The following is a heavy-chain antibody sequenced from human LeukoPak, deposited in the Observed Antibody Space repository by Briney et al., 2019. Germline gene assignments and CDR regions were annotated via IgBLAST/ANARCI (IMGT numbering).Heavy chain of an antibody. CDR1: GFTFSNYS. CDR3: ARDRHTAMVYYYYYMDV. V-gene: IGHV3-21*04. J-gene: IGHJ6*03. CDR2: ISPSSHYI. D-gene: IGHD5-18*01. Sequence: GGSLRLSCAGSGFTFSNYSINWVRQAPGKGREWVSSISPSSHYIYYADSVRGRFTISRDNARNSLYLQMNSLRDEDTAVYYCARDRHTAMVYYYYYMDVWGTGTTVTVSS.